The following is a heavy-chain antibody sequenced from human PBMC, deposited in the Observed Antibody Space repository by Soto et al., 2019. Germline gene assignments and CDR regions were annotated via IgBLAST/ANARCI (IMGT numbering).Heavy chain of an antibody. D-gene: IGHD6-19*01. CDR1: GFTFSSFA. Sequence: QMHLVQSGPEVKRPGTSLKVSCKASGFTFSSFAVQWVRQARGQGLEWIGWIVLGNGNTNYAQKFQERVTITRDMSTSTAYMEVRSLTFEDTAVYYCATRIGNIGWYWLDTWGQGTLVTVSS. J-gene: IGHJ5*02. CDR3: ATRIGNIGWYWLDT. CDR2: IVLGNGNT. V-gene: IGHV1-58*01.